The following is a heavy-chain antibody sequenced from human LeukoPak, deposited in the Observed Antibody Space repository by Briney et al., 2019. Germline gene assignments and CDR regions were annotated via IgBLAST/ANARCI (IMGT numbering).Heavy chain of an antibody. Sequence: GASVKVSCKASGCSFTRYAIMWVRQAPGQGLEWMGWISTYDGDTNYAQQLQGRVTMTTDTSTSTAYMELRSLTSDDTAVYYCARDPSNTSDRNPYFDYWGQGTLVTVSS. D-gene: IGHD1-14*01. CDR2: ISTYDGDT. CDR1: GCSFTRYA. CDR3: ARDPSNTSDRNPYFDY. V-gene: IGHV1-18*01. J-gene: IGHJ4*02.